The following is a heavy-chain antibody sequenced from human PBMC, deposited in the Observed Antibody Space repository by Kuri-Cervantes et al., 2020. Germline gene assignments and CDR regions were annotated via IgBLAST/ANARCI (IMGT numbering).Heavy chain of an antibody. Sequence: SQTLSLTCGVYGESFSGYYWNWIRQPPGKGLEWIGEINHSGRTNYKPSHKTRVTISVDASKSQFSLKLSSVTAADTAVYYCARRLSYSGHEIDYWGQGTLVTVSS. CDR2: INHSGRT. CDR1: GESFSGYY. D-gene: IGHD2-15*01. V-gene: IGHV4-34*01. J-gene: IGHJ4*02. CDR3: ARRLSYSGHEIDY.